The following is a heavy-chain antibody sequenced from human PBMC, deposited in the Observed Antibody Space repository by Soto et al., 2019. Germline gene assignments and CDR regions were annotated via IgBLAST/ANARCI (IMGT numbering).Heavy chain of an antibody. V-gene: IGHV3-53*02. CDR3: ARAGSGWYWGFDY. J-gene: IGHJ4*02. D-gene: IGHD6-19*01. CDR1: GFTVSSNY. Sequence: EVQLVETGGGLIQPGGSLRLSCAASGFTVSSNYMSWVRQAPGKGLEWVSVIYSGGSTYYADSVKGRFTISRDSSKNTLYLQMNSLRAEDTAVYYCARAGSGWYWGFDYWGQGTLVTVSS. CDR2: IYSGGST.